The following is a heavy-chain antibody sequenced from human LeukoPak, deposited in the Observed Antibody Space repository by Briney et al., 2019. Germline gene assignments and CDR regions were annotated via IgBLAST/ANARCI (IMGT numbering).Heavy chain of an antibody. J-gene: IGHJ4*02. CDR1: GYTFTSVG. V-gene: IGHV1-18*01. D-gene: IGHD3-22*01. CDR3: AKYYYDSSGYYSFDY. Sequence: GASVKVSCKASGYTFTSVGISWVRQAPGQGLEWMGWISAYNGNTNYAQKLQGRVTMTTDTSTNTAYMELRSLRSDDTAVYYCAKYYYDSSGYYSFDYWGQGTLVTVSS. CDR2: ISAYNGNT.